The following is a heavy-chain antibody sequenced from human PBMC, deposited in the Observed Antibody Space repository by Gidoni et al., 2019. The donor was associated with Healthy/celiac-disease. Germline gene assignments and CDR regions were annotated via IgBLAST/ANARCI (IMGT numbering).Heavy chain of an antibody. Sequence: EVQLLEYGGGLVQPGGSLRLSWAASGVTFSSYAMSWVRQAPGKGLEWVSAMSGRGGSPYYADSVKGRFTISRDNSKNTLYLQMNSLRAEDTAVYYCANVLMVYAPTAPFDYWGQGTLVTVSS. J-gene: IGHJ4*02. V-gene: IGHV3-23*01. CDR1: GVTFSSYA. CDR3: ANVLMVYAPTAPFDY. CDR2: MSGRGGSP. D-gene: IGHD2-8*01.